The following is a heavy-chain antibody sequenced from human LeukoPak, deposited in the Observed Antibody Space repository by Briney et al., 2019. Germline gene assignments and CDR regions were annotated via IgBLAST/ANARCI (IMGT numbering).Heavy chain of an antibody. CDR2: VNGRGATT. CDR3: AKAPATGEGYYFYYMDV. D-gene: IGHD7-27*01. V-gene: IGHV3-23*01. Sequence: PGGSLRLSCAASGFASGFTFSDYAVSWVRQAPGKGPEWVASVNGRGATTYYADSVRGRLTISRDNSKNTLYLQMISLGADDTAVYLCAKAPATGEGYYFYYMDVWGKGTTVTVSS. CDR1: GFTFSDYA. J-gene: IGHJ6*03.